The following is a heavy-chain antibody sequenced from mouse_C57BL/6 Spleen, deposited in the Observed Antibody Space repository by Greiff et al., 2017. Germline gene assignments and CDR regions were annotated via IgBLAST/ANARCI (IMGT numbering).Heavy chain of an antibody. J-gene: IGHJ4*01. CDR3: AIYYYPADYYAMDY. V-gene: IGHV5-4*03. Sequence: EVKVEESGGGLVKPGGSLKFSCAASGFTFSSYAMSWVRQTPEKRLEWVATISAGGSYTYYPDNVKGRFTISRDNAKNNLYLQMSHLKSEDTAMYYCAIYYYPADYYAMDYWGQGTSVTVSS. CDR1: GFTFSSYA. CDR2: ISAGGSYT. D-gene: IGHD1-1*02.